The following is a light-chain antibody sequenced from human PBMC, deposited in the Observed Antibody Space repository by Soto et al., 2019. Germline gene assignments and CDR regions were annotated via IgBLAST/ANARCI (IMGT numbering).Light chain of an antibody. CDR3: SSYTSRTTLNV. V-gene: IGLV2-14*01. Sequence: SVLAQPASVSGSPGQSITISCTGTSSDVGGYNYVSWYQHHPGKAPKLMIYEVNNRPSGVSNRFSGSKSGNTASLTISGLQAEDEADYYCSSYTSRTTLNVFGSGTKLTVL. J-gene: IGLJ1*01. CDR2: EVN. CDR1: SSDVGGYNY.